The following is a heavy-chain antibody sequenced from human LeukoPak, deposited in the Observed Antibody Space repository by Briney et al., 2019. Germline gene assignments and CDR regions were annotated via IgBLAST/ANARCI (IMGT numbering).Heavy chain of an antibody. CDR2: ISHDGGNK. Sequence: GGSLRLSCAASGFTFSNSWMTWVRQAPGKGLEWVASISHDGGNKQYAESIKGRLTISRDNVKNPLYLEINSLRADDTAIYYCAKDDSNNYYEYWGQGTLVTVSA. CDR3: AKDDSNNYYEY. D-gene: IGHD2-15*01. J-gene: IGHJ4*02. V-gene: IGHV3-7*01. CDR1: GFTFSNSW.